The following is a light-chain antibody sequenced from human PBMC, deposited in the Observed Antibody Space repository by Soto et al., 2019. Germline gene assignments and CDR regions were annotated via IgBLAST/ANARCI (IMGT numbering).Light chain of an antibody. CDR1: SSDIGGYNY. Sequence: QSALTQPASVSGSPGQSITMPCTGTSSDIGGYNYVSWYQQFPGKAPKLMIYDVSNRPSGVSNRFSASKSGNTATLTISGLQAEDEASYYRSSYTSSSTLVVFGGGTKLTVL. CDR3: SSYTSSSTLVV. CDR2: DVS. V-gene: IGLV2-14*01. J-gene: IGLJ2*01.